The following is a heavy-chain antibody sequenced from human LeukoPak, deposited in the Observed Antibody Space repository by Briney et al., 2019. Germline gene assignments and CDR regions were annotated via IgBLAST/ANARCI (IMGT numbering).Heavy chain of an antibody. D-gene: IGHD3-3*01. CDR2: IYHSGST. CDR1: GGSISSGGYS. Sequence: SETLSLTCAVSGGSISSGGYSWSWIRQPPGKGLEWIGYIYHSGSTYYNPSLKSRVTISVDRSKNQFSLKLSSVTAADTAVYYCARSVGRFLEWFHFNAYYYYGMDVWGQGTTVTVSS. V-gene: IGHV4-30-2*01. CDR3: ARSVGRFLEWFHFNAYYYYGMDV. J-gene: IGHJ6*02.